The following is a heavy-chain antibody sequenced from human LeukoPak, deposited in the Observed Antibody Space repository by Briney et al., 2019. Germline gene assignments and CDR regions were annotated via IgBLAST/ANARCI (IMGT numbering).Heavy chain of an antibody. CDR2: IYYSGTT. J-gene: IGHJ5*02. CDR3: ARRSSSWKNWFDP. CDR1: GGSLDSHS. D-gene: IGHD6-13*01. V-gene: IGHV4-59*11. Sequence: PSETLSLTRTVSGGSLDSHSWTWIRQPPGKGLEWIGYIYYSGTTNYNPPLKSRVTMSVDMSKNQFSLKLSSVTAADTAVYYCARRSSSWKNWFDPWGQGTLVTVSS.